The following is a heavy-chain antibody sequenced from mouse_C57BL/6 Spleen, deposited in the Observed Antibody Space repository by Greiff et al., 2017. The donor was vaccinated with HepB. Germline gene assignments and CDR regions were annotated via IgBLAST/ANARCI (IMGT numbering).Heavy chain of an antibody. CDR1: GYTFTSYW. J-gene: IGHJ1*03. Sequence: QVQLQQPGAELVKPGASVKMSCKASGYTFTSYWITWVKQRPGQGLEWIGDIYPGSGSTNYNEKFKSKATLTVDTSSSTAYMQLSSLTSEDSAVYYCARSDYYGSSYWYCEVWGTGTTVTVSS. CDR3: ARSDYYGSSYWYCEV. D-gene: IGHD1-1*01. V-gene: IGHV1-55*01. CDR2: IYPGSGST.